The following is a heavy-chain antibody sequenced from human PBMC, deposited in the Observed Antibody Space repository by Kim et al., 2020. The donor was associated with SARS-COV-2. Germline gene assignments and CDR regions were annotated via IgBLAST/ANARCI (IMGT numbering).Heavy chain of an antibody. D-gene: IGHD4-4*01. CDR1: GFTFGSFA. CDR3: AKCPDYTSNFGY. V-gene: IGHV3-23*01. Sequence: GGSLRLSCVASGFTFGSFAMGWVRQAPGKGLEWVSFISCSDGSTYYADSVKGRFTISRDNCKNTLFLQMSSLGAEDTAIYYCAKCPDYTSNFGYSGQETPVTVSS. J-gene: IGHJ4*02. CDR2: ISCSDGST.